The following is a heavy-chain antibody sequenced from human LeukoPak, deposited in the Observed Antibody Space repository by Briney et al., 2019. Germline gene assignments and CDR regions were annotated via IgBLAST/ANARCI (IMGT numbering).Heavy chain of an antibody. Sequence: GGSLRLSCAASGFTFSTYAMSWVRQAPGKGLEWVSTIGGSGGGTYYAESVKGRFIISRDTSKNTLFLQMNSLRAEDTALYYCARNDFGSGWLGDYWGQGTLVTVFS. CDR3: ARNDFGSGWLGDY. J-gene: IGHJ4*02. D-gene: IGHD6-19*01. V-gene: IGHV3-23*01. CDR1: GFTFSTYA. CDR2: IGGSGGGT.